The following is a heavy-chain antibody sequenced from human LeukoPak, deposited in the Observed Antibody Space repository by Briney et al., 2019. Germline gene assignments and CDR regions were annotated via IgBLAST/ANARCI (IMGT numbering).Heavy chain of an antibody. V-gene: IGHV3-21*01. J-gene: IGHJ6*03. CDR3: ARDRDGYDILTGHYYYMDV. Sequence: GGSLRLSCAASEFTFTSYAMSWVRQAPGKGLEWVSYISSSRSYIYYADSVKGRFTISRDNAKNSLYLQMNSLRAEDTAVYYCARDRDGYDILTGHYYYMDVWGKGTTVTISS. D-gene: IGHD3-9*01. CDR2: ISSSRSYI. CDR1: EFTFTSYA.